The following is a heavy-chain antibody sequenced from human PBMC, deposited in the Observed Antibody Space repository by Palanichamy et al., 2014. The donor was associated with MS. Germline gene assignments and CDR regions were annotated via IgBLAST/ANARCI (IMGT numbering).Heavy chain of an antibody. CDR1: GFTFINSY. CDR3: ARDGSTYGRMGY. D-gene: IGHD5-18*01. J-gene: IGHJ4*02. V-gene: IGHV3-53*01. CDR2: ISGDGTT. Sequence: VQLVDSGGGLIQPGGSLRLSCAASGFTFINSYMFWVRQTPGQGPEWVSVISGDGTTYYADSVKGRFTISRDNSKNIVFLQMNSLRAADTAMYYCARDGSTYGRMGYWGQGTLVTVSS.